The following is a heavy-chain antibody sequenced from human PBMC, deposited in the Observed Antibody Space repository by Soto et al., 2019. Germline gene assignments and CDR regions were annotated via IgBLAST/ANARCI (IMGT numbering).Heavy chain of an antibody. CDR2: IYYSGST. CDR3: AXXXXGHDYDILTGSYYFDY. CDR1: GGSISSSSYY. Sequence: QLQLQESGPGLVKPSETLSLTCTVSGGSISSSSYYWGWIRQPPGKGLEWIGSIYYSGSTYYNPSLKSRVTISVDTSKNQFSLKLXSVTAAXXAXYXXAXXXXGHDYDILTGSYYFDYWGQGTLVTVSS. V-gene: IGHV4-39*01. J-gene: IGHJ4*02. D-gene: IGHD3-9*01.